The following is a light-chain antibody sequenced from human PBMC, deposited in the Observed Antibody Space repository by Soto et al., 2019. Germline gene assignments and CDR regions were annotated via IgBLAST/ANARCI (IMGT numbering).Light chain of an antibody. CDR3: RQQISYHPWT. V-gene: IGKV1-5*01. J-gene: IGKJ1*01. CDR2: AAS. CDR1: RNISSW. Sequence: DIHMNQSPCTLSVSVGDRVTITCRISRNISSWLACYQQKPGRAPKRLMYAASSLQRGVPSWLCSSASGREFTFTISSMLPADFATYYCRQQISYHPWTFGQGTKVDIK.